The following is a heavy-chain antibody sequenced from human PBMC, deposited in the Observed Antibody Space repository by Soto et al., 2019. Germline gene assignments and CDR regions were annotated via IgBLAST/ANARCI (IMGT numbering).Heavy chain of an antibody. Sequence: SETLSLTCAVSGGSISSSNWWSWVRQPPGKGLEWIGEIYHSGSTNYNPSLKSRVTISVDKSKNQFSLKLSSVTAADTAVYYCARDSRIAAAGTSLGYYYYGMDVWGQGTTVTVSS. D-gene: IGHD6-13*01. CDR2: IYHSGST. CDR1: GGSISSSNW. J-gene: IGHJ6*02. CDR3: ARDSRIAAAGTSLGYYYYGMDV. V-gene: IGHV4-4*02.